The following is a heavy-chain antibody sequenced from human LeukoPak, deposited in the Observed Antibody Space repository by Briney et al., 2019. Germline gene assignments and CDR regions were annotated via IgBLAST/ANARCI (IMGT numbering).Heavy chain of an antibody. CDR2: INPNSGGT. CDR1: GYTFTGYY. Sequence: ASVKVSCKASGYTFTGYYMHWVRQAPGQGLEWMGWINPNSGGTNYAQKFQGRVTMTRDTSISTAYMELSRLRSDDTAVYYCARGVYCTNGVCYLDWFDPWGQGTLVTVSS. D-gene: IGHD2-8*01. V-gene: IGHV1-2*02. J-gene: IGHJ5*02. CDR3: ARGVYCTNGVCYLDWFDP.